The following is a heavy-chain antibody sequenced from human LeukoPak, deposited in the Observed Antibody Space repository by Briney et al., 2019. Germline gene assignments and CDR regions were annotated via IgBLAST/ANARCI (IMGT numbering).Heavy chain of an antibody. Sequence: ASVKVSCKASGYTFTGYYMHWVRQAPRQGLEWMGRINPNSGGTNYAQQFQGRVTVTRDTSISTAYMELSRLRSDDTAVYYCARDPEYCTNGVCYIEGYWGQGTLVTVSS. V-gene: IGHV1-2*06. CDR1: GYTFTGYY. CDR3: ARDPEYCTNGVCYIEGY. CDR2: INPNSGGT. J-gene: IGHJ4*02. D-gene: IGHD2-8*01.